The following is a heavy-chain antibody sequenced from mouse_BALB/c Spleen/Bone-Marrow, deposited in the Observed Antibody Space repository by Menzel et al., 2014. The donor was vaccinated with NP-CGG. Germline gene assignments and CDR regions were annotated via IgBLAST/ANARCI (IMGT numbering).Heavy chain of an antibody. Sequence: QVQLQQPGAELVKPGASVKLSCKASGYTFTTYWMHWVRLRPGQVFGWIGEINPSNGGTNYNEKFKRKATLTVDKSSSTAYMQLSSLTSEDSAVYYCTIEYGITTKVYYALDYWGQGTSVTVSS. J-gene: IGHJ4*01. CDR2: INPSNGGT. V-gene: IGHV1S16*01. CDR3: TIEYGITTKVYYALDY. CDR1: GYTFTTYW. D-gene: IGHD2-10*02.